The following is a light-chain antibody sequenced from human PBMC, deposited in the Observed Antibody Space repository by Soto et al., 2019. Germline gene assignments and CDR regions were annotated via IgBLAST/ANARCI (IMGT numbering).Light chain of an antibody. CDR3: LQDINYPWT. Sequence: DIQMTQSPSTLSASVGDRVTITCRASQSIIGTLAWYQQRPGKAPKLLIFDASNLERGVPSRFSGSGSGTDFTLAISSLQPEDSATYYCLQDINYPWTFGQGTKVDIK. V-gene: IGKV1-5*01. CDR1: QSIIGT. CDR2: DAS. J-gene: IGKJ1*01.